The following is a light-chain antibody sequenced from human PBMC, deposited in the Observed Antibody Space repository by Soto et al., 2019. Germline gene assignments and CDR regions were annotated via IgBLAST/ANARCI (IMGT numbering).Light chain of an antibody. V-gene: IGLV2-14*01. J-gene: IGLJ2*01. CDR1: SSDIGGYNY. CDR3: SSYTSSSPYEV. Sequence: QSVLTQPASVSGSPGQSITISCTGTSSDIGGYNYVSWYPQHPGKAPKLMIYDVSNRPSGVSNRFSGSKSGNTASLTISRLQAEEEADYYGSSYTSSSPYEVFGGGTKLTVL. CDR2: DVS.